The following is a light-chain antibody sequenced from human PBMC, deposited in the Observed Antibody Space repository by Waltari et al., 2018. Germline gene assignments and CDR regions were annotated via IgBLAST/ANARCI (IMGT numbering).Light chain of an antibody. Sequence: DVVMTQSQLSLPVSLGQPASTSCPPSHSLVFSDGNTYLHWFQQRPGQSPRRLIYKVSNRDSGVPDRFSGSGSGTDFTLKISRVEAEDVGVYYCMQTTHWPRTFGQGTKVEIK. CDR2: KVS. CDR3: MQTTHWPRT. CDR1: HSLVFSDGNTY. V-gene: IGKV2-30*01. J-gene: IGKJ1*01.